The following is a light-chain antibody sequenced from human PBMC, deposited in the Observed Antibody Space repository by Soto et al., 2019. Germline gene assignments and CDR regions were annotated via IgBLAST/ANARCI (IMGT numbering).Light chain of an antibody. CDR3: QQYTNTNNPWL. V-gene: IGKV1-5*01. CDR2: DAF. Sequence: DIQMTQSPSTLSGSVGDIVTITCRASQTIISWLAWYQQKPGKAPKLLIYDAFTLESAVPSRFSGSGSRTVFTLIISGLQPDAYATYYCQQYTNTNNPWLFGQGSKV. CDR1: QTIISW. J-gene: IGKJ1*01.